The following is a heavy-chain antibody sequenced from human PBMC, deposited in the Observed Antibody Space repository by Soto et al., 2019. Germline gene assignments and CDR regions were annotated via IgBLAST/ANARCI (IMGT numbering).Heavy chain of an antibody. V-gene: IGHV4-30-2*01. Sequence: QLQLQESGSGLVKPSQTLSLTCAVSGGSISSGGYSWSWIRQPPGKGLEWIGYIYHSGSTYYNPYLKSRVPISVDRAKNQFSLKLSSVTAADTAVYYCASHPGGSGYYDYWGQGTLVTVSS. CDR2: IYHSGST. D-gene: IGHD3-22*01. CDR3: ASHPGGSGYYDY. J-gene: IGHJ4*02. CDR1: GGSISSGGYS.